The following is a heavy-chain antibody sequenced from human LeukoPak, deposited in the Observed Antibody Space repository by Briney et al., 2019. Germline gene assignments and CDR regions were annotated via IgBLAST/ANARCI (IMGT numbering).Heavy chain of an antibody. CDR2: ISSSSSYI. Sequence: PGGSLRLSCAASEFIFSSYSMNWVRQAPGKGLEWVSSISSSSSYIYYADSVKGRFTISRDNAKNSLYLQMNSLRAEDTAVYYCARDPARVGATDFDYWGQGTLVTVSS. D-gene: IGHD1-26*01. V-gene: IGHV3-21*01. J-gene: IGHJ4*02. CDR1: EFIFSSYS. CDR3: ARDPARVGATDFDY.